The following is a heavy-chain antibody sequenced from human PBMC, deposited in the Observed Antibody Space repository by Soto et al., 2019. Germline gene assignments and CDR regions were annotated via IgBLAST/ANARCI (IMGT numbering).Heavy chain of an antibody. D-gene: IGHD3-22*01. J-gene: IGHJ6*02. CDR1: VFTFRSYW. Sequence: PGGSLRLSFAASVFTFRSYWMSWVRQAPGKGLEWLANIKQDGSEKYYVDSVKGRFTISRDNAKNSLFLQMNSLRAEDTAVYYCAKDYSAGSGYYEAHSGMDVWGQGTTVTVS. CDR2: IKQDGSEK. V-gene: IGHV3-7*01. CDR3: AKDYSAGSGYYEAHSGMDV.